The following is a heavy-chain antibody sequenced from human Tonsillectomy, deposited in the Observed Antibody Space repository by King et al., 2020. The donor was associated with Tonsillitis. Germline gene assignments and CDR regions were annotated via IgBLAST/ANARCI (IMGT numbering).Heavy chain of an antibody. D-gene: IGHD5-12*01. V-gene: IGHV3-74*01. CDR3: ARAPPPRGSLRYFDY. Sequence: VQLVESGGGLVQPGGSLRLSCAASGFTFSSYWMHWVRPAPGKGLVWVSRINSDGSSTSYADSVKGRFTISRDNAKNTLYLQMNSLRAEDTAVYYCARAPPPRGSLRYFDYWGQGTLVTVSS. CDR1: GFTFSSYW. J-gene: IGHJ4*02. CDR2: INSDGSST.